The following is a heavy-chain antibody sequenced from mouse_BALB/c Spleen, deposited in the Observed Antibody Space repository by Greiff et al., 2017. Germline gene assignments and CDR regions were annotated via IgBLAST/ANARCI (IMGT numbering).Heavy chain of an antibody. CDR1: GYTFTNYW. CDR2: IYPGGRYT. CDR3: ARWDYYYGSSYDY. J-gene: IGHJ2*01. D-gene: IGHD1-1*01. V-gene: IGHV1-63*02. Sequence: VKLQESGAELVRPGTSVKISCKASGYTFTNYWLGWVKQRPGHGLEWIGDIYPGGRYTNYNEKFKGKATLTADTSSSTAYMQLSSLTSEDSAVYFCARWDYYYGSSYDYWGQGTTLTVSS.